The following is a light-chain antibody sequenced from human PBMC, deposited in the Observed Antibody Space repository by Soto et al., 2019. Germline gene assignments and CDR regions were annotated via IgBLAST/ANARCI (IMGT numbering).Light chain of an antibody. Sequence: EVVLTPSPATLSLSPVERATLSCRASQSIRNYLAWYQQKPGQAPRLLIYDASNRATGIPARFSGSGSGTDFILTISSLEPEDSGVYYCQQRNDWVTFGGGTKVDIK. CDR3: QQRNDWVT. CDR1: QSIRNY. J-gene: IGKJ4*01. CDR2: DAS. V-gene: IGKV3-11*01.